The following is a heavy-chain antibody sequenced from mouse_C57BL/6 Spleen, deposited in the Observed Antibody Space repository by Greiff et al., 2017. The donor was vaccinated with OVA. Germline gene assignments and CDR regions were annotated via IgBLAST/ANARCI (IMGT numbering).Heavy chain of an antibody. V-gene: IGHV3-6*01. CDR2: ISYDGSN. Sequence: DVKLQESGPGLVKPSQSLSLTCSVTGYSITSGYYWNWIRQFPGNKLEWMGYISYDGSNNYNPSLKNRISITRDTSKNQFFLKLNSVTTEDTATYYCAREGILPEGLDYWGQGTTLTVSS. CDR1: GYSITSGYY. CDR3: AREGILPEGLDY. D-gene: IGHD1-1*01. J-gene: IGHJ2*01.